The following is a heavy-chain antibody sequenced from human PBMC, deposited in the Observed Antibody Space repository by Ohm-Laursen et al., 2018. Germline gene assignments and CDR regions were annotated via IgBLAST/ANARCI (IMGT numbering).Heavy chain of an antibody. CDR3: ARDQWLYYYYGMDV. V-gene: IGHV3-7*01. D-gene: IGHD6-19*01. CDR1: GFTFSSYW. CDR2: IKQDGSEK. J-gene: IGHJ6*02. Sequence: SLRLSCTASGFTFSSYWMSWVRQAPGKGLEWVANIKQDGSEKYYVDSVKGRFTISRDNAKNSLYLQMNSLRAEDTAVYYCARDQWLYYYYGMDVWGQGTTVTVSS.